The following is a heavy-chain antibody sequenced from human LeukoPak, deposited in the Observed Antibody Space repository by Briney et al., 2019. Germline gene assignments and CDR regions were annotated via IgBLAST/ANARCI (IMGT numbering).Heavy chain of an antibody. CDR1: GFTFSSYW. V-gene: IGHV3-7*03. D-gene: IGHD6-25*01. CDR2: IEQDGSEK. CDR3: AKDLSGYGPYWYFDL. Sequence: GGSLRLSCAASGFTFSSYWMSWVRQAPGKGLEWVANIEQDGSEKYYVDSVKGRFTISRDNAKNTLYLQMNNLGAEDSAVYYCAKDLSGYGPYWYFDLWGRGTLVTVSS. J-gene: IGHJ2*01.